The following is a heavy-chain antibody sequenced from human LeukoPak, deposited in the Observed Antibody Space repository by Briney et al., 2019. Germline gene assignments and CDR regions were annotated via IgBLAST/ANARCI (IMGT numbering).Heavy chain of an antibody. CDR2: INAGNGNT. D-gene: IGHD2-2*02. V-gene: IGHV1-3*01. Sequence: GASVKVSCKASGYPFTSYAMHWVRQAPGQRLEWMGWINAGNGNTKYSQKFQGRVTITRNTSISTAYMELSSLRSEDTAVYYCARGWRWCSSTSCYTDAFDIWGQGTMVTVSS. CDR1: GYPFTSYA. CDR3: ARGWRWCSSTSCYTDAFDI. J-gene: IGHJ3*02.